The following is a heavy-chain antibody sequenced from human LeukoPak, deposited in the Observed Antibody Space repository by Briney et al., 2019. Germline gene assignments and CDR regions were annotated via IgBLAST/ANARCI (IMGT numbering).Heavy chain of an antibody. CDR3: VAYGGHPAEYFQH. J-gene: IGHJ1*01. CDR1: GGTFNIYA. D-gene: IGHD4-23*01. Sequence: GASVKVSCKASGGTFNIYAINWVRQAPGQGLEWVAGMMPSLRTTVHAQKFQGRVTVNADELTNTAYMELSSLRSEDTAMYYCVAYGGHPAEYFQHWGQSTLVTVSS. V-gene: IGHV1-69*13. CDR2: MMPSLRTT.